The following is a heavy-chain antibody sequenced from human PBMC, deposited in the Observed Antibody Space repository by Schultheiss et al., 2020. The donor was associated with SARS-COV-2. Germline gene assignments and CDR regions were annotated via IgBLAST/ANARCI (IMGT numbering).Heavy chain of an antibody. Sequence: SETLSLTCTVSGGSISSYYWSWIRQPPGKGLEWIGYIYHSGSTYYNPSLKSLVTISVDTSKNQFSLKLSSVTAADTAVYYCARDSSSSGHGAFDIWGQGTMVTVSS. D-gene: IGHD6-6*01. CDR3: ARDSSSSGHGAFDI. CDR1: GGSISSYY. V-gene: IGHV4-59*06. J-gene: IGHJ3*02. CDR2: IYHSGST.